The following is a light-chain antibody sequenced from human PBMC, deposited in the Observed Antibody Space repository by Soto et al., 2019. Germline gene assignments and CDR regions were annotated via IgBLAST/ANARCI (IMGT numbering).Light chain of an antibody. Sequence: EIVMTQSPATLSVSPGERATLSCRASQSVSSNLAWYQQKPGQDPRLLIYGASTRATGIPARFSGSGSGTELTLTISSLQSEDFAVDYCQQYNNWPPYTFGQGTKLEIK. J-gene: IGKJ2*01. V-gene: IGKV3-15*01. CDR3: QQYNNWPPYT. CDR2: GAS. CDR1: QSVSSN.